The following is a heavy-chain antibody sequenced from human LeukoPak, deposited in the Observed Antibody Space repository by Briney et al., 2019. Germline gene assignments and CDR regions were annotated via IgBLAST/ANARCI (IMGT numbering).Heavy chain of an antibody. V-gene: IGHV3-33*06. CDR2: IWYDGSNK. CDR1: GFTFSSYG. CDR3: AKDYRRDGYNYYFDY. D-gene: IGHD5-24*01. Sequence: GRSLRLSCAASGFTFSSYGMHWVRQAPGKGLEWVAVIWYDGSNKYYADSVKGRFTISRDNSKNTLYLQMDSLRPEDTAVYYCAKDYRRDGYNYYFDYWGQGTLVTLSS. J-gene: IGHJ4*02.